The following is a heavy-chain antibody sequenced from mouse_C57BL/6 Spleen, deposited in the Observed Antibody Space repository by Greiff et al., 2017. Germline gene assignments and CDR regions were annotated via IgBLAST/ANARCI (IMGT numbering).Heavy chain of an antibody. D-gene: IGHD2-1*01. J-gene: IGHJ2*01. Sequence: QVHVKQSGAELVKPGASVKLSCKASGYTFTEYTIHWVKQRPGQGLEWIGWFYPGSGSNNYNEKFKVKATMTADKSSSTVYMELSRVTSEDSAVYFCARDEEEVTRTGFDYWGQGTTLTVA. V-gene: IGHV1-62-2*01. CDR3: ARDEEEVTRTGFDY. CDR2: FYPGSGSN. CDR1: GYTFTEYT.